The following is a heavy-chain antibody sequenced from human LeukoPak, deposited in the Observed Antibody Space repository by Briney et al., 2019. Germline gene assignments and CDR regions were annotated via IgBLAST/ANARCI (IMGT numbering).Heavy chain of an antibody. CDR1: GYTFTGYF. D-gene: IGHD5-12*01. J-gene: IGHJ4*02. CDR3: ARAYTGYEAFDY. CDR2: INPNSGGT. V-gene: IGHV1-2*02. Sequence: ASVKVSCKASGYTFTGYFMHWVRQAPGQGLEWMGWINPNSGGTNYAQKLQGRVTMTRDTSIRTAYMELSRLTSDDTAMYYCARAYTGYEAFDYRGQGALVTVSS.